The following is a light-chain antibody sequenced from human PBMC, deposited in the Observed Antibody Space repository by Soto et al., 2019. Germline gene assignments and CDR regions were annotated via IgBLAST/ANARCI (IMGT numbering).Light chain of an antibody. CDR1: QTVSRN. J-gene: IGKJ5*01. CDR2: DIS. Sequence: EVVMTQSPATLSVSPGERATLSCRASQTVSRNLAWYQQRPGQAPRLLIYDISNRAAGVPARFSGSGSETEFTLTIRSLQSEDFAVYFCQQYNNWPYSFGQGTRLEI. CDR3: QQYNNWPYS. V-gene: IGKV3-15*01.